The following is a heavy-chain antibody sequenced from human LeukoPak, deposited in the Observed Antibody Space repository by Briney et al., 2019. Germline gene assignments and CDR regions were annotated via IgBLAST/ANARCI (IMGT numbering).Heavy chain of an antibody. D-gene: IGHD3/OR15-3a*01. J-gene: IGHJ4*02. CDR3: AKGGLAAVFEY. Sequence: SETLSLTCTVSGGSIGSYYWSWIRQPPGKGLEWIGYIHHSGSTKYNPSLKSRVTISVDTSRNHLSLKLTSVTAADTAVYYCAKGGLAAVFEYWGQGALVTVSS. CDR1: GGSIGSYY. V-gene: IGHV4-59*01. CDR2: IHHSGST.